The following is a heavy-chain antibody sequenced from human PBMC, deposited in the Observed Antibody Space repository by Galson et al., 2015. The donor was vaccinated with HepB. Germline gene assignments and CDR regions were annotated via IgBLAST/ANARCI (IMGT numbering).Heavy chain of an antibody. J-gene: IGHJ4*02. Sequence: SLRLSCAASGFTFGDYAMSWFRQAPGKGLEWVGFIRSKAYGGTTEYAASVKGRFTISRDDSKSIAYLQMNSLKTEDTAVYYCTRTTPWGGSGRGGIDYWGQGTLVTVSS. D-gene: IGHD3-10*01. CDR2: IRSKAYGGTT. CDR1: GFTFGDYA. CDR3: TRTTPWGGSGRGGIDY. V-gene: IGHV3-49*03.